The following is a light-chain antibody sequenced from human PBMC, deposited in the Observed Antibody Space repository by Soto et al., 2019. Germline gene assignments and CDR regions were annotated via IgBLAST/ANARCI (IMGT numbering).Light chain of an antibody. J-gene: IGLJ1*01. CDR3: QSYDSIMSGSAV. Sequence: QSVLTQPPSVSGAPGQRVTISCTGSSSNIGAGYDVHWYQQLPGTAPKLLIYGNSNRPSGVPDRFSGSKSGTSASLAITGLQAEDEADYYCQSYDSIMSGSAVFGSGTKLTV. V-gene: IGLV1-40*01. CDR1: SSNIGAGYD. CDR2: GNS.